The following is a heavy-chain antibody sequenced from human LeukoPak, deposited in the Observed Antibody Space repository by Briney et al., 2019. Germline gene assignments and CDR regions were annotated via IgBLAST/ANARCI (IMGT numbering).Heavy chain of an antibody. V-gene: IGHV3-30*04. D-gene: IGHD3-22*01. CDR2: ISYDGSNK. J-gene: IGHJ4*02. CDR1: GFTFSSYA. CDR3: ARDYYDSSGYYPDY. Sequence: GGSPRLSCAASGFTFSSYAMHWVRQAPGKGLEWVAVISYDGSNKYYADSVKGRFTISRDNSKNTLYLQMNSLRAEDTAVYYCARDYYDSSGYYPDYWGQGTLVTVSS.